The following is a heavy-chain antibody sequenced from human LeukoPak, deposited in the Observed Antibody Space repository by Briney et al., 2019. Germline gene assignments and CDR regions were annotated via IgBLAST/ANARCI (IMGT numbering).Heavy chain of an antibody. D-gene: IGHD3-9*01. J-gene: IGHJ6*02. V-gene: IGHV1-18*01. Sequence: AASVKVSCKASGYTFTSYGISWVRQAPGQGLEWMGWISAYNGNTNYAQKLQGRVTMTTDTSTSTAYMELRSLGSDDTAVYYCARVGYDILTGYSLYYYYYGMDVWGQGTTVTVSS. CDR2: ISAYNGNT. CDR1: GYTFTSYG. CDR3: ARVGYDILTGYSLYYYYYGMDV.